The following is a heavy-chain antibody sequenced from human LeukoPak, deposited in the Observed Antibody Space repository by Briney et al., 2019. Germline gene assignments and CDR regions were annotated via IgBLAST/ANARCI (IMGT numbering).Heavy chain of an antibody. J-gene: IGHJ4*02. D-gene: IGHD5-18*01. Sequence: ASVKACCKASGYTLTESYMHWVRQAPGQGLEWLAWINPNSGDTNYAQKFQGRVTVTRDTSISTAYMELSGLTSDDTAVYYCATEEQYRNYFDHWGQGTLVTVSA. V-gene: IGHV1-2*02. CDR1: GYTLTESY. CDR3: ATEEQYRNYFDH. CDR2: INPNSGDT.